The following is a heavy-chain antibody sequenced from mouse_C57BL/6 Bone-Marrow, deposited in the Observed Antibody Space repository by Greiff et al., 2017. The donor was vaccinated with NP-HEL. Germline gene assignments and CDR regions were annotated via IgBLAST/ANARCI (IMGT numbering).Heavy chain of an antibody. Sequence: EVQLQQSGPVLVKPGASVKMSCKASGYTFTDYYMNWVKQSHGKSLEWIGVINPYNGGTSYNQKFKGKATLTVDKSSSTAYMELNSLTSEDSAVYYCARDRNYGWGGYYAMDYWGQGTSVTVSS. J-gene: IGHJ4*01. V-gene: IGHV1-19*01. CDR1: GYTFTDYY. D-gene: IGHD2-2*01. CDR3: ARDRNYGWGGYYAMDY. CDR2: INPYNGGT.